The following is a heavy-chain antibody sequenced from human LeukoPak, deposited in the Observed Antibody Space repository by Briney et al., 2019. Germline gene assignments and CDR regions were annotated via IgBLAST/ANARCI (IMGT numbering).Heavy chain of an antibody. CDR3: ARRQGTSYCSSTSCYGAFDI. CDR1: GFTFSSYS. D-gene: IGHD2-2*01. CDR2: ISSSSSYI. J-gene: IGHJ3*02. V-gene: IGHV3-21*01. Sequence: PGGSQRLSCAASGFTFSSYSMNWVRQAPGKGLEWVSSISSSSSYIYYADSVKGRFTISRDNAKNTLYLQMNSLRAEDTAVYYCARRQGTSYCSSTSCYGAFDIWGQGTMVTVSS.